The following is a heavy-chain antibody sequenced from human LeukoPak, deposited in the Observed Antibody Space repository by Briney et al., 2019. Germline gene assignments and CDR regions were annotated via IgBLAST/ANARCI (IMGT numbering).Heavy chain of an antibody. CDR1: GYTFTSYG. Sequence: GASVKVSCKASGYTFTSYGISWVRQAPAQGLDWMGCISAYNGNTNYGQKLQGRVTMTTDTSTSTAYMELRSLRSDDTAVYYCARDGPGELLESYYYGMDVWGQGTTVTVSS. V-gene: IGHV1-18*01. CDR2: ISAYNGNT. D-gene: IGHD3-10*01. CDR3: ARDGPGELLESYYYGMDV. J-gene: IGHJ6*02.